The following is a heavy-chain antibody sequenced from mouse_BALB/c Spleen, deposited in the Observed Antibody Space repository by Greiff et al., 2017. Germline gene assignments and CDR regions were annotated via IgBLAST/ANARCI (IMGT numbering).Heavy chain of an antibody. CDR3: ARDRGLRGDY. Sequence: VKLMESGPGLVAPSQSLSITCTVSGFSLTSYGVHWVRQPPGKGLEWLGVIWAGGSTNYNSALMSRLSISKDNSKSQVFLKMNSLQTDDTAMYYCARDRGLRGDYWGQGTSVTVSS. CDR1: GFSLTSYG. CDR2: IWAGGST. D-gene: IGHD2-2*01. V-gene: IGHV2-9*02. J-gene: IGHJ4*01.